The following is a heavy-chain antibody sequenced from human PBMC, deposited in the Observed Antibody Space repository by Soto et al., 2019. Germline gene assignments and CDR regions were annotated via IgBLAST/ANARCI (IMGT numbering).Heavy chain of an antibody. CDR3: ARASVRVFGIMRECSRCLAP. V-gene: IGHV1-46*01. Sequence: ASVKVSCKTPADTFTSDDIHWVRQAPGHGLEWRGIINPNGGSTRFAQTFQGRITMTTDTSTSSVYMELSSLRSEDTAVYYCARASVRVFGIMRECSRCLAPWGQGSLDTVSS. CDR1: ADTFTSDD. CDR2: INPNGGST. D-gene: IGHD3-16*01. J-gene: IGHJ5*02.